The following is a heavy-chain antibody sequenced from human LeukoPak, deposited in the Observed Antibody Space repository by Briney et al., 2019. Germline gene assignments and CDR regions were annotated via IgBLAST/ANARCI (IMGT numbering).Heavy chain of an antibody. J-gene: IGHJ5*02. CDR1: GGSISSYY. CDR2: IYGSGST. Sequence: SETLSLTCTVSGGSISSYYWSWIRQPPGKGLEWIGHIYGSGSTNYNPSLKSRVTLSVDTSKNQFSLKLSSVTAADTSVYYCAREGTSGTHLNWFDPWGQGTLVTVSS. D-gene: IGHD1-1*01. V-gene: IGHV4-59*01. CDR3: AREGTSGTHLNWFDP.